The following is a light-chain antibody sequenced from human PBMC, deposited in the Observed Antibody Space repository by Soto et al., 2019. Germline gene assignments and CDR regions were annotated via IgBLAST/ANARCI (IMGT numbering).Light chain of an antibody. CDR2: GAA. CDR1: QTVSSSY. J-gene: IGKJ4*01. V-gene: IGKV3-20*01. CDR3: QQYGSSPTT. Sequence: EIVLTQSPGTLSLSPGERATLSCRASQTVSSSYLAWYQQKPGQAPRLLIYGAAIRATGIPDRFSGSGSGTDFTLTISRLEPEDFAVYYCQQYGSSPTTFGGGTKMEI.